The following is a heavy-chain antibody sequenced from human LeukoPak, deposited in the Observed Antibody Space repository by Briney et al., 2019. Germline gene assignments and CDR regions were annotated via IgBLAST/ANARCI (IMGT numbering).Heavy chain of an antibody. Sequence: GGSLRLSCAASGFTVSSNYMSWVRQAPGKGLEWVSVIYSGGSTYYADSVKGRFTISRDNSKNTLYLQMNSLRAEDTAVYYCARGTLGRDGYNYDWYFDLWGRGALVTVSS. CDR1: GFTVSSNY. CDR2: IYSGGST. D-gene: IGHD5-24*01. V-gene: IGHV3-53*01. CDR3: ARGTLGRDGYNYDWYFDL. J-gene: IGHJ2*01.